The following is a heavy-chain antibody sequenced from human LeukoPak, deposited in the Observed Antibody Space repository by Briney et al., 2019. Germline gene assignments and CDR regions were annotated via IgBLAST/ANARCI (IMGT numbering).Heavy chain of an antibody. CDR2: ISSSSSYI. Sequence: GGSLRLSCAASGFTFSSYSMNWVRQAPGKGLEWVSSISSSSSYIYYANSVKGRFTISRDNAKNSLYLQMNSLKTEDTAVYYCTTDHRTIYGVVTPDYWGQGTLVTVSS. V-gene: IGHV3-21*03. D-gene: IGHD3-3*01. CDR3: TTDHRTIYGVVTPDY. J-gene: IGHJ4*02. CDR1: GFTFSSYS.